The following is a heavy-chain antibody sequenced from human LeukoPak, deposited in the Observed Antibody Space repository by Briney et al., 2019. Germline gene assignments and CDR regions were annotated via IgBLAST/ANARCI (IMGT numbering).Heavy chain of an antibody. V-gene: IGHV3-7*01. D-gene: IGHD5-18*01. CDR3: ASGYTRSQH. CDR2: IKQDGSEK. CDR1: GFTFSSYW. J-gene: IGHJ1*01. Sequence: PGGSLRLSCAASGFTFSSYWMSWVRQAPGKGLEWVANIKQDGSEKYYVDSVKGRFTISRDNAKNSLSLQMNSLRAEDTAVYSCASGYTRSQHWGQGTLVTVSS.